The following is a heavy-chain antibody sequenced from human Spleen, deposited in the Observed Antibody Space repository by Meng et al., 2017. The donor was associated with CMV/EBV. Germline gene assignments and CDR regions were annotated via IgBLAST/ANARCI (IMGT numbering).Heavy chain of an antibody. Sequence: SGYTFTGYYLHGVRQAPGQGLEWMGWISPNGGVTNIAHKFQGRVTLTRDTSITTAYMELTTLRSDDTAVYYCTRAGDILPPPNWFDPWGQGTLVTVSS. J-gene: IGHJ5*02. CDR2: ISPNGGVT. V-gene: IGHV1-2*02. CDR3: TRAGDILPPPNWFDP. D-gene: IGHD3-10*01. CDR1: GYTFTGYY.